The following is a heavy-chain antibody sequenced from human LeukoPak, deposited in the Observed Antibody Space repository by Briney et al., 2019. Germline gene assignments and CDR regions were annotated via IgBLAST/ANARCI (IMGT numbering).Heavy chain of an antibody. D-gene: IGHD3-3*01. CDR3: AKSTPSFDSWDS. CDR2: INHSGST. Sequence: PSETLSLTCAVYGGSFSGYYWSWIRQPPGKGLEWIGEINHSGSTNYNPSLKSRVTISVDTSKNHFSLRLRSVTAADTAVYYCAKSTPSFDSWDSWGQGTLVTVSS. V-gene: IGHV4-34*01. J-gene: IGHJ4*02. CDR1: GGSFSGYY.